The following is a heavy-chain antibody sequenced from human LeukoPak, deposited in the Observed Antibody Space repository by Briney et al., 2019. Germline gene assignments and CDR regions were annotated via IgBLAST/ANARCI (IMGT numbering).Heavy chain of an antibody. Sequence: SETLSLTCTVSGGSISSGSYYWSWIRQPAGKGLEWIGRIYTSGSTNYNPSLKSRVTISVDTSKNQFSLKLSSVTAADTAVYYCARVQRADYDFWSGYYTWPDYWGQGTLVTVSS. CDR2: IYTSGST. J-gene: IGHJ4*02. CDR1: GGSISSGSYY. V-gene: IGHV4-61*02. D-gene: IGHD3-3*01. CDR3: ARVQRADYDFWSGYYTWPDY.